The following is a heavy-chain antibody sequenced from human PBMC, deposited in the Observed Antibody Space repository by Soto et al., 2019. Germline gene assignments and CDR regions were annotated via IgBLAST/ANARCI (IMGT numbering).Heavy chain of an antibody. CDR3: ARGLYSRYSGFDP. CDR1: GGSFSSYY. Sequence: PSGTLYLTRAAYGGSFSSYYWSWIRKNPGKGLEWIGEINHSGSTNYNPSLKSRVTISVDTSKNQFSLKLSSVTAADTALYYCARGLYSRYSGFDPWGEGTLVTVSS. J-gene: IGHJ5*02. V-gene: IGHV4-34*01. D-gene: IGHD6-13*01. CDR2: INHSGST.